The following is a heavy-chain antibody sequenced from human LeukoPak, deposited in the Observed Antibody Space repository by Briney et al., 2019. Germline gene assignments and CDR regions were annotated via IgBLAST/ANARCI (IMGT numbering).Heavy chain of an antibody. D-gene: IGHD3-22*01. J-gene: IGHJ4*02. CDR3: AKVGAGYYYDSSGYYYRY. Sequence: GGSLRLSCAASGFTFSSYAMSWVRQAPGKGLEWVSAISGSGGSTYYADSVKGRFTISRDNSKNTLYLQMNSLSAEDTAVYYCAKVGAGYYYDSSGYYYRYWGQGTLVTVSS. CDR2: ISGSGGST. CDR1: GFTFSSYA. V-gene: IGHV3-23*01.